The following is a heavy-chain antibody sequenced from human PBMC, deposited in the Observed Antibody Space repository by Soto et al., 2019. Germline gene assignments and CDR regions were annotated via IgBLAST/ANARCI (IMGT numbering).Heavy chain of an antibody. J-gene: IGHJ4*02. V-gene: IGHV4-39*01. CDR1: GDSFRRRDHY. D-gene: IGHD1-26*01. Sequence: QLLLQQSGPGLLKPSETLSLTCTVSGDSFRRRDHYWGWIRQPPGKGLEWIGSSFYSGSTYYNPSLKGRVTISVDTSNNQVSLKVSSVTAADTAVYYCPKHDRWDFPDFWGQGTLVAVSS. CDR2: SFYSGST. CDR3: PKHDRWDFPDF.